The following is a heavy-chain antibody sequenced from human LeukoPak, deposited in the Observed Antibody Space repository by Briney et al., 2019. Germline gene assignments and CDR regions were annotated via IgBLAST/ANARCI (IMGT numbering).Heavy chain of an antibody. J-gene: IGHJ3*02. D-gene: IGHD3-22*01. CDR2: IKQDGSEK. CDR3: ARTYSSGYYGAFDI. Sequence: GGSLRLSCAASGFTFSSYWMSWVRQAPGKGLEWVANIKQDGSEKYYVDSVKGRFTISRDNAKNSLYLQMNSLRAEDTALYRCARTYSSGYYGAFDIWGQGTMVTVSS. CDR1: GFTFSSYW. V-gene: IGHV3-7*03.